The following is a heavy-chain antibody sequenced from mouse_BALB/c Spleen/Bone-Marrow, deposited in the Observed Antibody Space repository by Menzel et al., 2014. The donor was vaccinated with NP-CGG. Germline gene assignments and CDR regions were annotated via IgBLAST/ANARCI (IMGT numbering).Heavy chain of an antibody. CDR2: INPNNGGT. CDR1: GYTFTEYT. V-gene: IGHV1-18*01. Sequence: EVKLQESGPELVKPGASVKISCKTSGYTFTEYTMHWVKQSHGKSLEWIGGINPNNGGTSYNQKFKGKATLTVDKSSSTAYMELNSLTSEDSAVYYCARGIYYGNYFDYWGQGTTLTVSS. J-gene: IGHJ2*01. CDR3: ARGIYYGNYFDY. D-gene: IGHD2-1*01.